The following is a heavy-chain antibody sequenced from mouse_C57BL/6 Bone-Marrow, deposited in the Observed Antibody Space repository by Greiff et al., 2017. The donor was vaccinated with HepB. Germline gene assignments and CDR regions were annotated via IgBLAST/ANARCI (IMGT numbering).Heavy chain of an antibody. J-gene: IGHJ4*01. CDR3: ARWGYSNFPLAMDY. CDR1: GYAFTNYL. Sequence: VKLQQSGAELVRPGTSVKVSCKASGYAFTNYLIEWVKQRPGQGLEWIGVINPGSGGTNYNEKFKGKATLTADKSSSTAYMQLSSLTSEDSAVYFCARWGYSNFPLAMDYWGQGTSVTVSS. CDR2: INPGSGGT. V-gene: IGHV1-54*01. D-gene: IGHD2-5*01.